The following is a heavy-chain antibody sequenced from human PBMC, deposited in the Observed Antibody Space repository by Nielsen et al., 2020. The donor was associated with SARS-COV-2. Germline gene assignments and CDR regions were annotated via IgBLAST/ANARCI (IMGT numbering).Heavy chain of an antibody. D-gene: IGHD3-16*01. Sequence: SETLSLTCTVSGGSVSSGSYYWSWIRQPPGKGLEWIGYIYYSGSTNYNPSLKSRVTISVDTSKNQFSLKLSSVTAADTAVYYCARDSVMRGAYNWFDPWGQGTLVTVSS. CDR1: GGSVSSGSYY. V-gene: IGHV4-61*01. CDR2: IYYSGST. CDR3: ARDSVMRGAYNWFDP. J-gene: IGHJ5*02.